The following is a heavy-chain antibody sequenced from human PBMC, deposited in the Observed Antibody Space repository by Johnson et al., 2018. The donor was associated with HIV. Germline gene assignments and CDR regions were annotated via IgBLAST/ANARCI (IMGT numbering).Heavy chain of an antibody. Sequence: VQLVESGGDLIQPGGSLRLSCAASGFTVSSNYMSWARQAPGKGLEWVSVIYSGGSTYYADSVNGRFTISRDNSKNSLYLQMNSLRAEDTALYYCARDKGGGSDAFDIWGQGTMVTVYS. D-gene: IGHD2-15*01. CDR3: ARDKGGGSDAFDI. J-gene: IGHJ3*02. V-gene: IGHV3-53*01. CDR1: GFTVSSNY. CDR2: IYSGGST.